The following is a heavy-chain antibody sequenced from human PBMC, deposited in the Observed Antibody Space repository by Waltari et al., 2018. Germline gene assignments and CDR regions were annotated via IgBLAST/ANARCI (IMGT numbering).Heavy chain of an antibody. J-gene: IGHJ4*02. CDR3: AKDPAGTYYFEY. V-gene: IGHV3-23*01. D-gene: IGHD6-19*01. CDR2: ISGSGGNT. Sequence: EVQLLESGGGLVQPGGSLRLSCAASEFTFSSYAINWVRQDPGKGLEWFSTISGSGGNTYYADSVKGRFTISRDNSKNTLYLQMNSLRAEDTAVYYCAKDPAGTYYFEYWGQGTLVTVSS. CDR1: EFTFSSYA.